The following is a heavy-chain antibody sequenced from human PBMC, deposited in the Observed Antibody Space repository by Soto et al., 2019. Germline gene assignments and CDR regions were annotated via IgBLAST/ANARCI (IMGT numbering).Heavy chain of an antibody. J-gene: IGHJ4*02. D-gene: IGHD3-10*01. V-gene: IGHV3-30-3*02. CDR3: AKSSSGLRDYFDS. Sequence: GGSLRLSCEASGFTLSTFAMHWVRQPPGKGLEWVATTSYDGLNTFYGESVRGRFSISRDTSQNTLFLQMNSLKTEDTAVYYCAKSSSGLRDYFDSWGRGTLVTVSS. CDR2: TSYDGLNT. CDR1: GFTLSTFA.